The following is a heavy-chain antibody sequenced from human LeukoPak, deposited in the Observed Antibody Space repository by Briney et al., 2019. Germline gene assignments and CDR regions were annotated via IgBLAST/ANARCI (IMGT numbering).Heavy chain of an antibody. V-gene: IGHV3-53*01. J-gene: IGHJ4*02. Sequence: PGGSLRLSCAASGFTVSSNDMGWVRHAPAKGLEWVSVIYAGGATYSADSVKGRFTISRDNSKNTLYLQMNSLRAEDTAVYYCATVRGVDTTALDELSVCWGQGTLVTVSS. D-gene: IGHD5-18*01. CDR1: GFTVSSND. CDR2: IYAGGAT. CDR3: ATVRGVDTTALDELSVC.